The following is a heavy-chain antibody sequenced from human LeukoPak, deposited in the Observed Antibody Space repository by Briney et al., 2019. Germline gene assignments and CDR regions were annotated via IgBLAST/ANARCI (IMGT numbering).Heavy chain of an antibody. J-gene: IGHJ6*02. CDR1: GGSFSAYY. CDR2: IHHSGST. CDR3: ANLPVAAAGKARYYYYGMDV. V-gene: IGHV4-34*01. Sequence: SETLSLTCAVYGGSFSAYYWSWIRQPPGKGLEWIGEIHHSGSTNYSPSLKSRVTISVDTSKNQFSLKLSSVTAADTAVYYCANLPVAAAGKARYYYYGMDVWGQGTTVTVSS. D-gene: IGHD6-13*01.